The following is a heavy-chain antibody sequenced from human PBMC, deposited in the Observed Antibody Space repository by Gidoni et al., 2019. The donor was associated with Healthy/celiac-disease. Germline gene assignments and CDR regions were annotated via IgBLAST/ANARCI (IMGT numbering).Heavy chain of an antibody. CDR2: INHSGST. D-gene: IGHD2-2*01. J-gene: IGHJ6*02. Sequence: QVQLQQWVAGLLKPSETLSLTCAVYGGSFSGYYWSWIRQPPGKGLEWIGEINHSGSTNYNPSLKSRVTISVDTSKNQFSLKLSSVTAADTAVYYCARERDQLPAGYGMDVWGQGTTVTVSS. V-gene: IGHV4-34*01. CDR3: ARERDQLPAGYGMDV. CDR1: GGSFSGYY.